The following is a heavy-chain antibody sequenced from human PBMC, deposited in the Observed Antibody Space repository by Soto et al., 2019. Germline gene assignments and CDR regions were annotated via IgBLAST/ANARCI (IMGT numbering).Heavy chain of an antibody. CDR3: AREVDNNEQQLVEILEFGFDY. CDR1: GYTFTSYY. V-gene: IGHV1-46*01. J-gene: IGHJ4*02. Sequence: ASVKVSCKASGYTFTSYYMHWVRQAPGQGLEWMGIINPSGGSTSYAQKFQGRVAMTRDTSTSTVYMELSSLRSEDTAVYYCAREVDNNEQQLVEILEFGFDYWGQGTLVTVSS. D-gene: IGHD6-13*01. CDR2: INPSGGST.